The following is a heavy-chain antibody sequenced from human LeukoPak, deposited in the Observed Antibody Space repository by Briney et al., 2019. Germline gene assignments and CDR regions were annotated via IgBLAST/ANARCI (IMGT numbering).Heavy chain of an antibody. J-gene: IGHJ6*03. CDR2: IYHSGST. V-gene: IGHV4-4*02. CDR1: GGSISSSNW. CDR3: AREVRIAAAGRENYYYYMDV. D-gene: IGHD6-13*01. Sequence: SGTLSLTCAVSGGSISSSNWWSWVRQPPGKGLEWIGEIYHSGSTNYNPSLKSRVTISVDKSKSQFSLKLSSVTAADTAVYYCAREVRIAAAGRENYYYYMDVWGKGTTVTVSS.